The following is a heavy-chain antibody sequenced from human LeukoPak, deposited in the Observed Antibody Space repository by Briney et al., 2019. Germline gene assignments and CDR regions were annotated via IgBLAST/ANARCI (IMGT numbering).Heavy chain of an antibody. Sequence: SQTLSLTCTVSGGSISSGNYYWSWIRQPAGKGLEWIGRIYTSGGTNCNPSLESRVTILIDTSKNQFSLKLSSVTAADTAVYYCARDLGPKQWLVTKWGQGTLVTVSS. CDR3: ARDLGPKQWLVTK. V-gene: IGHV4-61*02. CDR1: GGSISSGNYY. D-gene: IGHD6-19*01. CDR2: IYTSGGT. J-gene: IGHJ4*02.